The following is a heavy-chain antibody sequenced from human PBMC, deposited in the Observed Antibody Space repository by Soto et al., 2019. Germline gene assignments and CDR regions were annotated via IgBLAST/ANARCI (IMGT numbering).Heavy chain of an antibody. J-gene: IGHJ6*03. Sequence: PGGSLRLSCAASGVTLDDYARHWVRQAPGKGLEWVSGISWNSGSIGYADSVKGRFTISRDNAKNSLYLQMNSLRAEDTALYYCAKDMRGYSGYDWGDYYYYMDVWGKGTTVTVSS. CDR3: AKDMRGYSGYDWGDYYYYMDV. D-gene: IGHD5-12*01. V-gene: IGHV3-9*01. CDR2: ISWNSGSI. CDR1: GVTLDDYA.